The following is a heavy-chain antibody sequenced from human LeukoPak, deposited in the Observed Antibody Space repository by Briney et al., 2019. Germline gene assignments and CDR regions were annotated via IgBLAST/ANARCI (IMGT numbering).Heavy chain of an antibody. CDR1: GYTFTSYG. V-gene: IGHV1-18*01. Sequence: ASVKVSCKASGYTFTSYGISWVRQAPGQGLEWMGWISAYNGNTNYAQKLQGRVTMTTDTSTSTAYMELRSLRSDDTAVYCCARAARMVIRPLDLFDYWGQGTLVTVSS. CDR3: ARAARMVIRPLDLFDY. D-gene: IGHD3-16*01. J-gene: IGHJ4*02. CDR2: ISAYNGNT.